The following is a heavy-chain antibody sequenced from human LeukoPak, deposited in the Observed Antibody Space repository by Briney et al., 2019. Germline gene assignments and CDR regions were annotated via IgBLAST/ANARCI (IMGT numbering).Heavy chain of an antibody. CDR3: ARDYGGNSWGFYYYYGMDV. D-gene: IGHD4-23*01. J-gene: IGHJ6*02. CDR2: IKQDGSEK. CDR1: GFTFSSYW. V-gene: IGHV3-7*01. Sequence: GSLRLSCAASGFTFSSYWMSWVRQAPGKGLEWVANIKQDGSEKYYVNSVKGRFTISRDNGKNSLYLQMNSLRAEDTAVYYCARDYGGNSWGFYYYYGMDVWGQGTTVTVSS.